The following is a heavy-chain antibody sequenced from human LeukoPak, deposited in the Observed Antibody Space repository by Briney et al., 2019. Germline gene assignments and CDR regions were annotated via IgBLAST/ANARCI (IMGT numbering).Heavy chain of an antibody. V-gene: IGHV1-8*01. D-gene: IGHD3-3*01. Sequence: ASVKVSCKASGYTFTSYDINWVRQATGQGLEWMGWMNPNSGNTGYAQKFQGRVTMTRNTSISTAYMELSSLRSEDTAVYYCARDSNRLTYYDFWSGYPRRRWFDPWAREPWSPSPQ. J-gene: IGHJ5*02. CDR2: MNPNSGNT. CDR1: GYTFTSYD. CDR3: ARDSNRLTYYDFWSGYPRRRWFDP.